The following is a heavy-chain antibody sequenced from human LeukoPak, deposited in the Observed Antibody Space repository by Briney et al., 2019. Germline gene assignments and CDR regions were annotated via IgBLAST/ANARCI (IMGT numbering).Heavy chain of an antibody. CDR3: ARSHDHLWGNYPDY. CDR2: IYYSGST. J-gene: IGHJ4*02. Sequence: PSETLSLTCTVSGGSINSYYWSWIRQPPGKGLEWIGYIYYSGSTNYNPSLKSRVTISVDTSKNQFSLKLSSVTAADTAVYYCARSHDHLWGNYPDYWGQGTLVTVSS. D-gene: IGHD3-16*02. CDR1: GGSINSYY. V-gene: IGHV4-59*01.